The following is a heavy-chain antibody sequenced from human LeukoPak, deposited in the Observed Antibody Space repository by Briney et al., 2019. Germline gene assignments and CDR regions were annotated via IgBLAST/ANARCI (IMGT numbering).Heavy chain of an antibody. J-gene: IGHJ5*02. V-gene: IGHV1-69*13. Sequence: ASVKVSCKASGGTFSSYAISWVRQAPGQGLEWMGGTIPIFGAASYAQKFQGRVTITADESTSTVYMELSSLRSQDTAVYYCARDGTAPYYYDSSGYHWFDPWGQGTLVTVSS. CDR2: TIPIFGAA. D-gene: IGHD3-22*01. CDR3: ARDGTAPYYYDSSGYHWFDP. CDR1: GGTFSSYA.